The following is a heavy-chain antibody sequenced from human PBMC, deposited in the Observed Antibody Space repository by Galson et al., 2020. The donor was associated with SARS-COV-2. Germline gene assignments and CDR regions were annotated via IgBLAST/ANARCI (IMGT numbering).Heavy chain of an antibody. Sequence: GESLKISCKGSGNSFTSYWIGWVRQMPGKGLERMGIIYPGDSDTRYSPSFQGQVTISADKSISTAYLQWSSLKASDTAMYYCAREVRGQWLVRDACYIWGQGTMVTVSS. J-gene: IGHJ3*02. CDR1: GNSFTSYW. D-gene: IGHD6-19*01. CDR3: AREVRGQWLVRDACYI. V-gene: IGHV5-51*01. CDR2: IYPGDSDT.